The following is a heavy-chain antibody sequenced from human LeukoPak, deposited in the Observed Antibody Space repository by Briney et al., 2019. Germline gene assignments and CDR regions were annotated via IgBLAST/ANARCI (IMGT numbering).Heavy chain of an antibody. CDR1: GYTFTGYY. V-gene: IGHV1-2*02. CDR2: INPNSGGT. Sequence: ASVKVSCKASGYTFTGYYMHWVRQAPGQGLEWMGWINPNSGGTNYAQKFQGRVTMTRDTSISTAYMELSRLRSDDTAVYYCARDSRAWFGDPWFDYWGQGTLVTVSS. D-gene: IGHD3-10*01. CDR3: ARDSRAWFGDPWFDY. J-gene: IGHJ4*02.